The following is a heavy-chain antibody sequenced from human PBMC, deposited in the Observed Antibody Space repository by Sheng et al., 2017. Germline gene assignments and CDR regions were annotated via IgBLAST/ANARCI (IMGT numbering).Heavy chain of an antibody. J-gene: IGHJ4*02. V-gene: IGHV3-9*01. CDR3: AKDLGSSWYLRFDY. Sequence: EVQLVESGGGLGTALAGPLETLLCSLWIHLCMIIAMHWVRQAPGKGLEWVSGISWNSGSIGYADSVKGRFTISRDNAKNSLYLQMNSLRAEDTALYYCAKDLGSSWYLRFDYWGQGTLVTVSS. D-gene: IGHD6-13*01. CDR1: IHLCMIIA. CDR2: ISWNSGSI.